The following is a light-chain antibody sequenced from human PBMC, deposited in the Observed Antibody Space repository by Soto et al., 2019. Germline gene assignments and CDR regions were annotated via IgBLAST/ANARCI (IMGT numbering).Light chain of an antibody. V-gene: IGLV2-11*01. CDR3: CSYAGTYTYV. Sequence: QAVLTQPRSVSGSPGQSVTISCTGTSRDVGAYNYVSWYQQHPGKAPKLMIFDVTKRPSGVPDRFSGSKSGNTASLTISGLQAEDEADYFCCSYAGTYTYVFGTGTKVTAL. CDR1: SRDVGAYNY. CDR2: DVT. J-gene: IGLJ1*01.